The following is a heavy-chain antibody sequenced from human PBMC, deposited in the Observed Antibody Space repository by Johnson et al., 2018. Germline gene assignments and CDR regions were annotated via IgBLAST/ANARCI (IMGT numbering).Heavy chain of an antibody. Sequence: VQLVESGGGLAQPGGSLRLSCAASGFTFSSYAMSWVRQAPGKGLEWVSGISGSGGNTYYADSVKGRFTNSKDNSSNTLYLQMNSLRAEDTAVYNCAKRLSPYYDYMDVWGKGTTVTVSS. CDR3: AKRLSPYYDYMDV. CDR1: GFTFSSYA. D-gene: IGHD3-22*01. V-gene: IGHV3-23*04. CDR2: ISGSGGNT. J-gene: IGHJ6*03.